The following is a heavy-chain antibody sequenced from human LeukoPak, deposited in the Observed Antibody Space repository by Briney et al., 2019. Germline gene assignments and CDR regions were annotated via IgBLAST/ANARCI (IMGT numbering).Heavy chain of an antibody. J-gene: IGHJ6*03. D-gene: IGHD4-11*01. V-gene: IGHV4-34*01. Sequence: SETLSLTCAVYGGSFSGYYWSWIRQPPGKGLEWIGEINHSGSTNYNPSLKSRVTISVDTSKNLFSLRLRSVTDADTAVYFCARGRVSSSTWYSTYYYYFYMDVWGKGTTVTVSS. CDR1: GGSFSGYY. CDR2: INHSGST. CDR3: ARGRVSSSTWYSTYYYYFYMDV.